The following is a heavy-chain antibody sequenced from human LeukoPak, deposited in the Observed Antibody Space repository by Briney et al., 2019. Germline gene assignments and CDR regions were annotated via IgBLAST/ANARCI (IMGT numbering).Heavy chain of an antibody. CDR1: GGSISSSSYY. V-gene: IGHV4-39*01. CDR3: ARGNWSGYSVY. D-gene: IGHD3-3*01. CDR2: IYYSGST. J-gene: IGHJ4*02. Sequence: PSETLSLTCTVSGGSISSSSYYWGWIRQPPGKGLEWIGSIYYSGSTYYNPSLKSRVTISVDTSKNQFSLKLSSVTAADTAVYYCARGNWSGYSVYWGQGTLVTVSS.